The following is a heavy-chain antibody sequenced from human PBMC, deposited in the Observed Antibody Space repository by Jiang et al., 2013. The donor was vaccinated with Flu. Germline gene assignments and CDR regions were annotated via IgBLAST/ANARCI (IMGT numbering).Heavy chain of an antibody. CDR3: ARAFRRVWIAAAGTLRAYGMDV. Sequence: GQGLEWMGGIIPILGIANYAQKFQGRVTITADKSTSTAYMELSSLRSEDTAVYYCARAFRRVWIAAAGTLRAYGMDVWGQGTTVTVSS. D-gene: IGHD6-13*01. V-gene: IGHV1-69*10. J-gene: IGHJ6*02. CDR2: IIPILGIA.